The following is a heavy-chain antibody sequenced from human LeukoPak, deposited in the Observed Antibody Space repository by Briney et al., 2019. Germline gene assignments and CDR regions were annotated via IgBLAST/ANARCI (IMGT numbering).Heavy chain of an antibody. CDR2: ISYDGSNK. D-gene: IGHD6-19*01. V-gene: IGHV3-30*18. Sequence: GGSLRLSCAASGFTFSSYGMHWVRQAPGKGLEWVAVISYDGSNKYYADSVKGRFTISRDNSRNTLYLQMNNLSADDTAVYYCTKARYSNAWDYSDYWGQGTLVTVSS. J-gene: IGHJ4*02. CDR1: GFTFSSYG. CDR3: TKARYSNAWDYSDY.